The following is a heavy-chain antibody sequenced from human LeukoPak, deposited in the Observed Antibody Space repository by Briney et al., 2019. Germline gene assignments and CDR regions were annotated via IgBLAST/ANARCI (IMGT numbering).Heavy chain of an antibody. V-gene: IGHV1-46*01. Sequence: ASVKVSCKASGYTFTNYYMLWVRQAPGQGLEWMGIINPSGGSTSSAQKFQGRVTMTRDTSTSSFYMELSSLRSEDTAVYYCARDHRDSSSSRGYYFDYWGQGTLVTVSS. J-gene: IGHJ4*02. CDR1: GYTFTNYY. D-gene: IGHD6-6*01. CDR2: INPSGGST. CDR3: ARDHRDSSSSRGYYFDY.